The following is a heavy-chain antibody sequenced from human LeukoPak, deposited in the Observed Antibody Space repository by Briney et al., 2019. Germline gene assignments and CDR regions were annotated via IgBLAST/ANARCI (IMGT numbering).Heavy chain of an antibody. CDR3: AKSLSGGGYHFEY. CDR2: ISDSGGST. CDR1: GFTFSNYA. D-gene: IGHD3-10*01. J-gene: IGHJ4*02. Sequence: PGGSLRLSCAASGFTFSNYAMTWVRQAPGKGLEWVSGISDSGGSTYYADSVKGRFTISRDNSKNTLYLQMNSLRAEDTAVYYCAKSLSGGGYHFEYWGQGTLVTVSS. V-gene: IGHV3-23*01.